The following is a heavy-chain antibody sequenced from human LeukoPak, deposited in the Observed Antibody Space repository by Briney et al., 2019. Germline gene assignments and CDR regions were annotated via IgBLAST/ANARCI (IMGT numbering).Heavy chain of an antibody. CDR1: GFTFSSYA. D-gene: IGHD2-2*01. V-gene: IGHV3-48*01. Sequence: GGSLRLSCAASGFTFSSYAMSWVRQAPGKGLECGSYISSNSRTIYYGDSVKGRFTISRDNARNSLYLQMNSLRAEDTAVYYCARKFDCGSTSCEGAWGQGTLVTVSS. CDR2: ISSNSRTI. CDR3: ARKFDCGSTSCEGA. J-gene: IGHJ5*02.